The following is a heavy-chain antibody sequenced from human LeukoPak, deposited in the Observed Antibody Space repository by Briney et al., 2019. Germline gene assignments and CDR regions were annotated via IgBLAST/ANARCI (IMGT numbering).Heavy chain of an antibody. Sequence: SQTLSLTCTVSGGSISSGGYYWSWIRQHPGKGLEWIVYIYYSGSTYYNPYLKSRVTISVDTSKNQFSLKLSSVTAADTAVYYCARETPLGSGYWPRFDYWGQGTLVTVSS. V-gene: IGHV4-31*03. CDR1: GGSISSGGYY. J-gene: IGHJ4*02. CDR2: IYYSGST. D-gene: IGHD3-3*01. CDR3: ARETPLGSGYWPRFDY.